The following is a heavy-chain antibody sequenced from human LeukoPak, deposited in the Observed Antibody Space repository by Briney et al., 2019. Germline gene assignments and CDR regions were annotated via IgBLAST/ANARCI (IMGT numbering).Heavy chain of an antibody. CDR2: INHSGST. CDR3: ARGGGYCSSTSCYNWFDP. V-gene: IGHV4-34*01. Sequence: SETLSVTCAVYGGSFSGYYWSWIRQPRGKGLEWIGEINHSGSTNYNPSLKSRVTISVDTSKNQFSLKLSSVTAADTAVYYCARGGGYCSSTSCYNWFDPWGQGTLVTVSS. J-gene: IGHJ5*02. CDR1: GGSFSGYY. D-gene: IGHD2-2*01.